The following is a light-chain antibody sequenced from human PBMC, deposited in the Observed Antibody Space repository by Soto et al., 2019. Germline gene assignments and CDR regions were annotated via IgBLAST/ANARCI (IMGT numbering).Light chain of an antibody. CDR1: QSVSSRN. CDR2: GAS. CDR3: LRYGDSPPAYT. Sequence: EIGLTQSPGTVSLSPGERATVSCRASQSVSSRNLAWYRKKPGQAPGLLIFGASNRATGIPDRFSGSGSGTDFTLTISRLEPEDCAVYYCLRYGDSPPAYTFGQGTKLQIK. V-gene: IGKV3-20*01. J-gene: IGKJ2*01.